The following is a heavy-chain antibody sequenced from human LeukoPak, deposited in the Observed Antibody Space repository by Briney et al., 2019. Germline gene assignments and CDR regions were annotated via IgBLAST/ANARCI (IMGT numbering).Heavy chain of an antibody. D-gene: IGHD2-15*01. CDR2: ITGSGGST. V-gene: IGHV3-23*01. CDR1: GFTFDSYA. Sequence: GGSLRLSCAASGFTFDSYAMNWVRQAPGKGLEWVSLITGSGGSTYYADSVKGRFTISGVNSKNTLYLQMNSLRAEDTAVYYCGKGSGPNYYGMDVWGKGTTVTVSS. CDR3: GKGSGPNYYGMDV. J-gene: IGHJ6*04.